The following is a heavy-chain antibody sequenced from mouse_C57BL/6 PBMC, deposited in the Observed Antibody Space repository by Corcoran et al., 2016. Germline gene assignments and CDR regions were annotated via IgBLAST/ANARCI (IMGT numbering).Heavy chain of an antibody. CDR2: IYPGDGDT. Sequence: QVQLQQSVAELVKPGASVKISSKASGYAFSSYWMNWVKQRPGKGLEWIGQIYPGDGDTNYNGKFKGKATLTADKSSSTAYVQLSSLTSEDSAVYFCARSLSGYWYFDVWGTGTTVTVSS. V-gene: IGHV1-80*01. CDR1: GYAFSSYW. J-gene: IGHJ1*03. D-gene: IGHD1-3*01. CDR3: ARSLSGYWYFDV.